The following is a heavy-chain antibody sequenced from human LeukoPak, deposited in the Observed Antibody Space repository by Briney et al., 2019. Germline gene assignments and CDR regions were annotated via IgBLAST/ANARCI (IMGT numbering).Heavy chain of an antibody. Sequence: PGGSLRLSCAASGFTVSSNYMSWVRQAPGKGLEWVSVIYSGGSTYYADSVKGRFTISRDNSKNTLYLQMNSLRAEDTAVYYCARLYYDILTGHFDYWGQGTLVTVSS. CDR3: ARLYYDILTGHFDY. CDR1: GFTVSSNY. D-gene: IGHD3-9*01. J-gene: IGHJ4*02. V-gene: IGHV3-66*04. CDR2: IYSGGST.